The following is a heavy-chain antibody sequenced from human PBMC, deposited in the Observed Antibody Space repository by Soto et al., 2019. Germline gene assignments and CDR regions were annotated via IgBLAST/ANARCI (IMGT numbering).Heavy chain of an antibody. CDR2: ISSSSSTI. Sequence: EVQLVESGGGLVQPGGSLRLSCAASGFTFSSYSMNWVRQAPGKGLEWVSYISSSSSTIYYADSVKGRFTISRDNDKNSQYLQLNNLREEDTAVYYCARDGNDIAARPRYYYYGMDVWGQGTTDTVSS. D-gene: IGHD6-6*01. CDR1: GFTFSSYS. J-gene: IGHJ6*02. CDR3: ARDGNDIAARPRYYYYGMDV. V-gene: IGHV3-48*02.